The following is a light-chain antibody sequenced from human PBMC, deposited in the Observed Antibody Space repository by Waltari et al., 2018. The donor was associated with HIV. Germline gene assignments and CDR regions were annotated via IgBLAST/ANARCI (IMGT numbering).Light chain of an antibody. J-gene: IGKJ1*01. CDR1: QSISSY. CDR2: AAS. Sequence: DIQMTQSPSSLSASVGDRVTITCRASQSISSYLNWYQQKPGKAPKLLIYAASSLQSRVPSRFSGSGSGTDFTLTINSLKPEDFATYYCQQSYSTPRTFGQGTKVEIK. V-gene: IGKV1-39*01. CDR3: QQSYSTPRT.